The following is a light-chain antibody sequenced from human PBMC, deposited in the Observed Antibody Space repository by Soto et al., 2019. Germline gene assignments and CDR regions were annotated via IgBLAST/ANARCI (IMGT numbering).Light chain of an antibody. Sequence: EIVLTQSPATLSLSPGERATLSCRASQSISNYLAWYQQKPGQAPRLLIYDASNRATGIPPRFSGSGSGRDFTLTISGLEPENFAVYYCQQRSILWTSGQGTKVDIK. CDR1: QSISNY. CDR3: QQRSILWT. CDR2: DAS. V-gene: IGKV3-11*02. J-gene: IGKJ1*01.